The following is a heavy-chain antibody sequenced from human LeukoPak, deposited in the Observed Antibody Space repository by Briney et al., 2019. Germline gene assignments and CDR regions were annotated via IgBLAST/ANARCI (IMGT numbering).Heavy chain of an antibody. V-gene: IGHV3-20*01. J-gene: IGHJ6*02. D-gene: IGHD6-19*01. CDR2: INWNGGST. CDR1: GFTFDDYG. CDR3: ARAVAAHYYCGMDV. Sequence: GGSLRLSCAASGFTFDDYGMSWVRQAPGKGLEWVSGINWNGGSTGYADSVKGRFTISRDNAKNSLYLQMNSLRAEDTALYHCARAVAAHYYCGMDVWGQGTTVTVSS.